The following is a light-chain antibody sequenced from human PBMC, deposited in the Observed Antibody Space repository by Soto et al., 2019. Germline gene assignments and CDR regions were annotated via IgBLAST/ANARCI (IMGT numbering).Light chain of an antibody. J-gene: IGKJ1*01. CDR2: AAS. CDR1: QGIRSA. Sequence: IQLTQSPSSLSASVGDRVTITCRASQGIRSALGWYQQKPGKVPKLLIYAASTLQSGVPSRFSGSGFGTDFTLTISGLQPDDFATYYCQQYNSYSPWTFGPGTKVDIK. V-gene: IGKV1-17*01. CDR3: QQYNSYSPWT.